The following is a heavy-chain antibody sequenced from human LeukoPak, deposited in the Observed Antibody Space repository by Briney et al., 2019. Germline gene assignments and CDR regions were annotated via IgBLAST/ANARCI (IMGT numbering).Heavy chain of an antibody. CDR3: ARPYYDILTGPHDAFDI. V-gene: IGHV1-46*01. J-gene: IGHJ3*02. CDR2: INPSGGST. CDR1: GYTFTSYY. Sequence: ASVKVSCKASGYTFTSYYMHWVRQAPGQGLEWMGIINPSGGSTSYAQKFQGRVTMTRDTSTSTVYMGLSSLRSEDTAVYYCARPYYDILTGPHDAFDIWGQGTMVTVSS. D-gene: IGHD3-9*01.